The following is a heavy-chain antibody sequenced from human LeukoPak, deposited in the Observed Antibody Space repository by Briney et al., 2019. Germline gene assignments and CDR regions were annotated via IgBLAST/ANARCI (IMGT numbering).Heavy chain of an antibody. CDR1: GFTFSSYE. V-gene: IGHV3-30*04. CDR2: ISYDGSNK. J-gene: IGHJ4*02. Sequence: GGSLRLSCAASGFTFSSYEMNWVRQAPGKGLEWVAVISYDGSNKYYADSVKGRFTISRDNSKNTLYLQMNSLRAEDTAVYYCASSGDQRSSDYWGQGTLVTVSS. D-gene: IGHD3-10*01. CDR3: ASSGDQRSSDY.